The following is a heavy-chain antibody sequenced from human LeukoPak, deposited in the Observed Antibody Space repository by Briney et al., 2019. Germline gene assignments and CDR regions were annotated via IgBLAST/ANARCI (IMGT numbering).Heavy chain of an antibody. Sequence: ASVTVSCKASGYTFTGYYMHWVRQAPGQGLEWMGWINHNSGGTNYAQKFQGRVTMTRDTSISTAYMELSRLRSDDTAVYYCARDGDAGAFDIWGQGTMVTVSS. D-gene: IGHD7-27*01. CDR3: ARDGDAGAFDI. J-gene: IGHJ3*02. V-gene: IGHV1-2*02. CDR1: GYTFTGYY. CDR2: INHNSGGT.